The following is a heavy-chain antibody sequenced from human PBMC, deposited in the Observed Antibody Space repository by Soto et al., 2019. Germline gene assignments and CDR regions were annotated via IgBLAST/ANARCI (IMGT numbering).Heavy chain of an antibody. CDR2: IKQDGSEK. Sequence: VGSLRLSCAASGFTFSSYWMSWVRQAPGKGLEWVANIKQDGSEKYYVDSVKGRFTISRDNAKNSLYLQMNSLRAEDTAVYYCARADTAMDYYYYGMDVWGQGTTVTVSS. CDR1: GFTFSSYW. V-gene: IGHV3-7*01. D-gene: IGHD5-18*01. J-gene: IGHJ6*02. CDR3: ARADTAMDYYYYGMDV.